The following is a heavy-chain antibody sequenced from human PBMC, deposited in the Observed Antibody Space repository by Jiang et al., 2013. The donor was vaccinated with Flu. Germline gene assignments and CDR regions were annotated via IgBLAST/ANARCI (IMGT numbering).Heavy chain of an antibody. CDR2: ISTTGDDT. CDR3: AGSPAGLYGYFGQ. D-gene: IGHD2-2*02. Sequence: VQLLESGGGSVQPGGSLRLSCAASGFTFSTNSMYWVRQAPGKGLKWVSTISTTGDDTHYADSVKGRFTISRDNSRNTLSLQMNSLRAEDTAVYYCAGSPAGLYGYFGQWGQGTLVTVSS. V-gene: IGHV3-23*01. J-gene: IGHJ4*02. CDR1: GFTFSTNS.